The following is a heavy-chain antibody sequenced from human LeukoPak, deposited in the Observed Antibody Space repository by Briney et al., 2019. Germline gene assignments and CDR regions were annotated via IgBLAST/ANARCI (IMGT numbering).Heavy chain of an antibody. Sequence: SETLSLTCAVYGGSFSGYYWSWIRQPPGKGLEWIGEINHSGSTNYNPSLKSRVTISVDTSKNQFSLKLSSVTAADTAVYYCARCHSGSWYDYWGQGTLVTVSS. V-gene: IGHV4-34*01. CDR3: ARCHSGSWYDY. CDR1: GGSFSGYY. D-gene: IGHD6-13*01. J-gene: IGHJ4*02. CDR2: INHSGST.